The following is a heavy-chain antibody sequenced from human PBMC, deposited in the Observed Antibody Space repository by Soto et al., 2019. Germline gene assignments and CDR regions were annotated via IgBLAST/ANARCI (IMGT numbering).Heavy chain of an antibody. D-gene: IGHD1-1*01. V-gene: IGHV3-21*01. CDR3: AREFRWNDVDLDY. J-gene: IGHJ4*02. Sequence: GGSLRLSXAASGFTFNTYSMNWVRQAPGKGLEWVSPISSGSSYIYYADSVRGRFTVSRDNAKNSLWLQMTSLRAEDTAVYYCAREFRWNDVDLDYWGQGTLVTVSS. CDR1: GFTFNTYS. CDR2: ISSGSSYI.